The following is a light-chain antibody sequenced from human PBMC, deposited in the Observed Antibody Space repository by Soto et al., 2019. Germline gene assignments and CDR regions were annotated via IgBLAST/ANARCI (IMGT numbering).Light chain of an antibody. CDR2: DAS. J-gene: IGKJ4*01. Sequence: EIVLTQSPATLSLSPGDRATLSCRASQSVGSYLGWYQQRPGQAPRLLIYDASNRATGIPARFSGSGSGTDFTLTISSLEPEDFAVYYCQQRSDWPSTFGGGNKVELK. V-gene: IGKV3-11*01. CDR3: QQRSDWPST. CDR1: QSVGSY.